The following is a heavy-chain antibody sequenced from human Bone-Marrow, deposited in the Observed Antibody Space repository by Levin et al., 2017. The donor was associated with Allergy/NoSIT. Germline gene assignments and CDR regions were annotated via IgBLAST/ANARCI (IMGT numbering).Heavy chain of an antibody. D-gene: IGHD4-17*01. V-gene: IGHV3-21*01. Sequence: GGSLRLSCVGSGFSFSDYRMNWVRQAPGKGLEWVSAFSSGSAYIHYADSVKGRFIISRDNTKNSLHLQMNSPRHDDTAVYFCARSHADYSDAFDLWGQGTMVTVSP. CDR1: GFSFSDYR. J-gene: IGHJ3*01. CDR3: ARSHADYSDAFDL. CDR2: FSSGSAYI.